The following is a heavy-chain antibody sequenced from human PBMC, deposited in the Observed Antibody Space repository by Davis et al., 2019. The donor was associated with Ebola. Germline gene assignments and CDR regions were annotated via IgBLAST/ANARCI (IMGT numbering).Heavy chain of an antibody. Sequence: GESLKISCAASGFTFSSYGMHWVRQAPGKGLEWVAVIWYDGSNKYYADSVKGRFTISRDNSKNTLYLQMNSLRAEDTAVYYCARDFGAETRDDYWGQGTLVTVSS. CDR3: ARDFGAETRDDY. J-gene: IGHJ4*02. CDR2: IWYDGSNK. V-gene: IGHV3-33*01. CDR1: GFTFSSYG. D-gene: IGHD3-10*01.